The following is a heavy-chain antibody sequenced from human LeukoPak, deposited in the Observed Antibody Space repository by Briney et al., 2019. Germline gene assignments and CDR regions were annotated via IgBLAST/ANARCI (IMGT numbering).Heavy chain of an antibody. D-gene: IGHD5-24*01. CDR1: GFTFDDYA. CDR3: AKDIGMATIIVGSDY. CDR2: VSWNSGSI. J-gene: IGHJ4*02. V-gene: IGHV3-9*01. Sequence: GGSLRLSCAASGFTFDDYAMHWVRQAPGKGLEWVSGVSWNSGSIAYADSVKGRFTISRDNAKNSLYLQMNSLRAEDTALYYCAKDIGMATIIVGSDYWGQGTLVTVSS.